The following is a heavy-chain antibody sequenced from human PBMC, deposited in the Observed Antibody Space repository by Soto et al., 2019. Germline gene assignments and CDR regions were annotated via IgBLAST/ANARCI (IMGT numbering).Heavy chain of an antibody. CDR1: GYTFTSYG. D-gene: IGHD1-1*01. Sequence: QVHLVQSGAEVKKPGASVKVSCKASGYTFTSYGITWVRQAPGQGLEWMGWISAHNGNTDYALKLQGRGIVTRDTSTSTAYMELRSLISDDTAVYYCARGRYGDYWGQGALVTVSS. CDR2: ISAHNGNT. J-gene: IGHJ4*02. V-gene: IGHV1-18*01. CDR3: ARGRYGDY.